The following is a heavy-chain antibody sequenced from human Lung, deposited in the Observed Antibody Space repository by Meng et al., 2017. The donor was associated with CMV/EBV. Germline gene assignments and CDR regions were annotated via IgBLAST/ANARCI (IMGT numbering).Heavy chain of an antibody. CDR2: ISYDGSTQ. CDR1: GFTFSTYG. CDR3: ARDPNYDTPLHRADG. Sequence: SCAASGFTFSTYGIHWVRQAPGKGLEWVALISYDGSTQYYADSVKGRFTISRDNSKNTLYLQMDSLRAEDTGVYFCARDPNYDTPLHRADGWGQGXTVTVSS. V-gene: IGHV3-30*04. D-gene: IGHD3-9*01. J-gene: IGHJ6*02.